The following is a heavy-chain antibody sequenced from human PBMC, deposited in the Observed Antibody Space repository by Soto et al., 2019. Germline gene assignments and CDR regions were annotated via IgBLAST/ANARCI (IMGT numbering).Heavy chain of an antibody. CDR3: AHRVLRTVFGLVTTTAIYFDF. CDR2: IYWDDDK. D-gene: IGHD3-3*01. Sequence: ITLNESGPTQVKPRQTLTLTCTFSGFSLTTSGVGVGWIRQSPGKPPEWLALIYWDDDKRYSPSLKSRLTITKDTSKNQVVLTMADLDPADIATYYCAHRVLRTVFGLVTTTAIYFDFWGQGTPVAVSS. V-gene: IGHV2-5*02. CDR1: GFSLTTSGVG. J-gene: IGHJ4*02.